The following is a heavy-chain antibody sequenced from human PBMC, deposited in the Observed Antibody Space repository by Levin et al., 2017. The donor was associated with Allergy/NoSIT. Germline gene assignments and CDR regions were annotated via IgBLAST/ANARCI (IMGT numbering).Heavy chain of an antibody. CDR3: SFHPSGYEGAELDY. CDR1: GFPFSSYA. D-gene: IGHD5-12*01. V-gene: IGHV3-23*01. Sequence: SCAASGFPFSSYAMSWVRQPPGKGLEWVSGISTDGVTTYYADSVEGRFTISRDNSKHTVSLQMNSLRAGDTAVYYCSFHPSGYEGAELDYWGHGTLVTVSS. J-gene: IGHJ4*01. CDR2: ISTDGVTT.